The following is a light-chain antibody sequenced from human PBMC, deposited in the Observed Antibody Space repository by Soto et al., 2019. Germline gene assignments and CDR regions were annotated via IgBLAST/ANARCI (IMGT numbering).Light chain of an antibody. Sequence: DIVMTQSPLSLPVTPGEPPSMSCRSSQSLLHSNGYNYLDWYLQKPGQSPQLLIYLGSYRASGVPDRFSGSGSGTDFTLKISSVEAEDVGVYYCMQALQTPPWTFGQGTKVEIK. J-gene: IGKJ1*01. CDR2: LGS. CDR3: MQALQTPPWT. CDR1: QSLLHSNGYNY. V-gene: IGKV2-28*01.